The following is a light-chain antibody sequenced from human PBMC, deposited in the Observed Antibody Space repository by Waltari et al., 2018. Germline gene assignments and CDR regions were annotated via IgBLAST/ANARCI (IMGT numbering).Light chain of an antibody. J-gene: IGLJ2*01. CDR1: RSHTGRNY. CDR2: RNN. CDR3: AAWDDSLSGPV. Sequence: QSVLTQPPSASGTPGQRVPISCSGSRSHTGRNYLYWHQQPPGTAPKLLIYRNNQRPSGVPDRFSGSKSGTSASLAISGLRSEDEADYYCAAWDDSLSGPVFGGGTKLTVL. V-gene: IGLV1-47*01.